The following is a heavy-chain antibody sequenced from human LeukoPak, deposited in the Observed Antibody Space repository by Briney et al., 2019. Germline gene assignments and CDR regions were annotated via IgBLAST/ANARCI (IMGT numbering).Heavy chain of an antibody. V-gene: IGHV4-61*05. CDR1: GGSISSSSYY. CDR3: ARLLDDSSGFPHPNFDC. Sequence: SETLSLTCTVSGGSISSSSYYWGWIRQPPGKGLEWIGYIYYSGSTNYNPSLKSRVTLSVDKSKNQFSLKLSSVTAADTAVYYCARLLDDSSGFPHPNFDCWGQGTLVTVSS. J-gene: IGHJ4*02. CDR2: IYYSGST. D-gene: IGHD3-22*01.